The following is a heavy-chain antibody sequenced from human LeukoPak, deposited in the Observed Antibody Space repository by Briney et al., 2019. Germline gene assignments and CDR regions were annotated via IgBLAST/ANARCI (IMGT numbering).Heavy chain of an antibody. CDR3: ARDAYGSGSYWLDY. CDR1: GFTFSSYS. Sequence: GSLRLSCAASGFTFSSYSMNWVRQAPGKGLEWVSSISSSSSYIYYADSVKGRFTISRDNAKNSLYLQMNSLRAEDTAAYYCARDAYGSGSYWLDYWGQGTLVTVSS. V-gene: IGHV3-21*01. CDR2: ISSSSSYI. J-gene: IGHJ4*02. D-gene: IGHD3-10*01.